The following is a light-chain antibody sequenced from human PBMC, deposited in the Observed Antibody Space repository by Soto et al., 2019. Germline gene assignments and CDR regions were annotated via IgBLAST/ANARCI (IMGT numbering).Light chain of an antibody. CDR3: LQDYNYPPT. V-gene: IGKV1-6*02. CDR1: QAIRYD. Sequence: AIHMTLSPSSLSASVADRVTITCRASQAIRYDLCWYQQKPGKAPKLLIYFASTLQSGVPSRFSGSGSGTDFTLTISSLQPEDFATYYCLQDYNYPPTFGQGTKVDIK. J-gene: IGKJ1*01. CDR2: FAS.